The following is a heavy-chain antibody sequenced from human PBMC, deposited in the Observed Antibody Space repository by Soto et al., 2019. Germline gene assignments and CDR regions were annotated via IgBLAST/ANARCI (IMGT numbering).Heavy chain of an antibody. J-gene: IGHJ1*01. CDR2: IIPILGIA. D-gene: IGHD3-22*01. V-gene: IGHV1-69*02. CDR1: GGTFSSYT. CDR3: ARVRYDSSGYYYREYFQQ. Sequence: SVKVSCKASGGTFSSYTISWVRQAPGQGLEWMGRIIPILGIANYAQKFQGRVTITADKSTSTAYMELSSLRSEDTAVYYCARVRYDSSGYYYREYFQQWGQGTLVTVSS.